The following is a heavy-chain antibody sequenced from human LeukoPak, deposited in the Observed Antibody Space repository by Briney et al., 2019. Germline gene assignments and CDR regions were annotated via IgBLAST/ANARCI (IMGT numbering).Heavy chain of an antibody. V-gene: IGHV4-39*07. D-gene: IGHD1-14*01. J-gene: IGHJ3*02. CDR1: GDSISTSSFC. Sequence: SETLSLTCTVSGDSISTSSFCWGWIRQPPGGGLEWIGSIYYSGTTYYNPSLKSRVTISVDTSKNQFSLKLSSVTAADTAVYYCARDSETYPHVFDIWGQGTMVTVSS. CDR2: IYYSGTT. CDR3: ARDSETYPHVFDI.